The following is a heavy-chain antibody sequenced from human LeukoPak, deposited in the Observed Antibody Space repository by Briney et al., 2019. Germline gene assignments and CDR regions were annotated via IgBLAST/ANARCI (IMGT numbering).Heavy chain of an antibody. V-gene: IGHV4-34*01. J-gene: IGHJ5*02. D-gene: IGHD2-21*01. CDR2: INHSGST. CDR1: GGSLSGYY. Sequence: KPSETLSLTCAVYGGSLSGYYWSWIRQPPGKGLEWIGEINHSGSTNYNPSLKSRVTISVDTSKNQFSLKLSSVTAADTAVYYCARGSIVAVDPWGQGTLVTVSS. CDR3: ARGSIVAVDP.